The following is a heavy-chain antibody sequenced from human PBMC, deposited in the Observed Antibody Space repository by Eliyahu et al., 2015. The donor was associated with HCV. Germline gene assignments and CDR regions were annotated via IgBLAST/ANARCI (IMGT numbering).Heavy chain of an antibody. D-gene: IGHD1-1*01. V-gene: IGHV3-21*01. J-gene: IGHJ4*02. CDR3: ARFHAWNDVGFDY. Sequence: CAASGFTFSSYSMNWVRQAPGKGLEWVSSISSSSSYIYYADSVKGRFTISRDNAKNSLYLQMNSLRAEDTAVYYCARFHAWNDVGFDYWGQGTLVTVSS. CDR1: GFTFSSYS. CDR2: ISSSSSYI.